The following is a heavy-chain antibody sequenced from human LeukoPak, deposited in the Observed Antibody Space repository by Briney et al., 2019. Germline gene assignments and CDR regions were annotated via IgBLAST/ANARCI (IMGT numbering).Heavy chain of an antibody. D-gene: IGHD3-9*01. V-gene: IGHV4-39*07. Sequence: SETLSLTCTVSGGSISSSSYYWGWIRQPPGKGLEWIGSIYYSGSTYYNPSLKSRVTISVDTSKNQFSLKLSSVTAADTAVYYCARVLRNFDWLGGGDYYYYMDVWGKGTTVTISS. CDR3: ARVLRNFDWLGGGDYYYYMDV. CDR1: GGSISSSSYY. J-gene: IGHJ6*03. CDR2: IYYSGST.